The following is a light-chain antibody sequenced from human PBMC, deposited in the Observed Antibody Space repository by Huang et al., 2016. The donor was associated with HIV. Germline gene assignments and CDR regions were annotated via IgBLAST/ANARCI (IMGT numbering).Light chain of an antibody. CDR3: QKYDMAPYT. V-gene: IGKV1-27*01. CDR1: QGISYY. J-gene: IGKJ2*01. Sequence: DIQMTQSPSSLSASVGDRVTITCRASQGISYYLAWYQQKPGRIPKLLISDSSTLQPGVPSRFSGGGSGTDFALTISGPQPEDVATYFCQKYDMAPYTFGQGTKLDLK. CDR2: DSS.